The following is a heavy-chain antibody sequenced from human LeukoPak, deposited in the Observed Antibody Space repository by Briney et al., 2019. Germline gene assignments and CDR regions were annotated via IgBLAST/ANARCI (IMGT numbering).Heavy chain of an antibody. J-gene: IGHJ4*02. CDR3: ARGGIAAAFDH. Sequence: SETLSLTCAVYGGSFSGYYWSWIRQPPGKGLEWIGEINHSGSTNYNPSLKSRVTISVDTSKNQFSLKLSSVTAADTAVYYCARGGIAAAFDHWGQGTLVTVSS. V-gene: IGHV4-34*01. CDR1: GGSFSGYY. D-gene: IGHD6-13*01. CDR2: INHSGST.